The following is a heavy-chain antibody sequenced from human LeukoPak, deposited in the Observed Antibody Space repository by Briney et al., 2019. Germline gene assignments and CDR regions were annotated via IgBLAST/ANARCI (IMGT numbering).Heavy chain of an antibody. CDR1: GYTFTGYY. Sequence: ASVKVSCKASGYTFTGYYMHWVRQAPGQGLEWMGIINPRGGGTTYAQKFQGRVTMTRDTSTSTVYMELSSLRSEDTAVYYCARGDRLGELSLYHYWGQGTLVTVSS. D-gene: IGHD3-16*02. CDR3: ARGDRLGELSLYHY. CDR2: INPRGGGT. V-gene: IGHV1-46*01. J-gene: IGHJ4*02.